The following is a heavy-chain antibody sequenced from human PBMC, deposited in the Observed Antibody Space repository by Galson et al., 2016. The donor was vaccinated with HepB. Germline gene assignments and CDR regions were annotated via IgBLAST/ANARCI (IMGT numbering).Heavy chain of an antibody. D-gene: IGHD1-26*01. CDR2: ISYHENNK. CDR3: ANGCKSGNCKNAELEY. CDR1: GFTFTTYD. V-gene: IGHV3-30*18. Sequence: SLRLSCAASGFTFTTYDMHWVRRAPGKGLEWVAGISYHENNKYYGDSVKGRFTISRDNSRNTLYLQMYSLRSEDTAVDYCANGCKSGNCKNAELEYWGQGTLVTVSS. J-gene: IGHJ4*02.